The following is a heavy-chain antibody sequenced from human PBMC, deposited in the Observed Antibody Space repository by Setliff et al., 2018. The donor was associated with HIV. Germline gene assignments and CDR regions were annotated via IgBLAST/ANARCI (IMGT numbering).Heavy chain of an antibody. CDR3: ARLPGDRYSIAWDYYIDY. V-gene: IGHV4-38-2*01. Sequence: SETLSLTCVVSGYSITSGYYWGWIRQPPGRGLEWIAMVYRSGTTYYNPSLQSRVAISVDTSKNQFSLKLSSVTAADTAFYYCARLPGDRYSIAWDYYIDYWGQGTLVTVSS. J-gene: IGHJ4*02. CDR2: VYRSGTT. D-gene: IGHD6-19*01. CDR1: GYSITSGYY.